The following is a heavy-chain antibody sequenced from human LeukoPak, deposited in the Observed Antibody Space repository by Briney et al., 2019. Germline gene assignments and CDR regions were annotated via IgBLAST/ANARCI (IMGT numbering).Heavy chain of an antibody. CDR1: GYSISSGYY. J-gene: IGHJ5*02. CDR3: ARHYYGSGSYSAFGWFDP. Sequence: PSETLSLTCTVSGYSISSGYYWGWIRQPPGKGLEWIGSIYYSGSTYYNPSLKSRVTISVDTSKNQFSLKLSSVTAADTAVYYCARHYYGSGSYSAFGWFDPWGQGTLVTVSS. CDR2: IYYSGST. V-gene: IGHV4-38-2*02. D-gene: IGHD3-10*01.